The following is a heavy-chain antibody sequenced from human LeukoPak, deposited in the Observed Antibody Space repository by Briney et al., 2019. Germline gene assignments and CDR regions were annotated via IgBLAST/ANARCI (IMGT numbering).Heavy chain of an antibody. V-gene: IGHV4-39*01. CDR3: ARRERSSRGTGNYYMDV. J-gene: IGHJ6*03. D-gene: IGHD3-22*01. CDR2: IYYSGST. CDR1: GGSISSTTYY. Sequence: SETLSLTCTVSGGSISSTTYYWGWIRQSPGKGLEWIGCIYYSGSTYYNPSLKSRVTISVDTSKNQFSLKLSSVTAADTAVYYCARRERSSRGTGNYYMDVWGKGTTVTVSS.